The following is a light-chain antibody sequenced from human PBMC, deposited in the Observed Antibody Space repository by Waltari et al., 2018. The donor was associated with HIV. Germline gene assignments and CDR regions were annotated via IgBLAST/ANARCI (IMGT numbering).Light chain of an antibody. Sequence: SYKLTQPPSVSVSPGQTATITCSGDALPTKSVYWYQQKSRRAPGLVIYDNSGRPSEIPERFSGSKSGTVATLTISGAQLEDEADYYCFSTNAGGNQGVFGGGTRLTVL. CDR1: ALPTKS. CDR3: FSTNAGGNQGV. CDR2: DNS. J-gene: IGLJ3*02. V-gene: IGLV3-10*01.